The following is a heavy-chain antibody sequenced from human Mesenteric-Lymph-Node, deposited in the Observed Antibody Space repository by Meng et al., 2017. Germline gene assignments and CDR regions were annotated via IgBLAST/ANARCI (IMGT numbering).Heavy chain of an antibody. V-gene: IGHV1-69*13. Sequence: SVNVSCKASGGTFSSYAISWVRQAPGQGLEWMGGIIPIFGTANYAQKFQGRVTITADESTSTAYMELSSLRSEDTAVYYCASWATYYYYGMDVWGQGTTVTVSS. CDR2: IIPIFGTA. CDR1: GGTFSSYA. J-gene: IGHJ6*02. D-gene: IGHD5-12*01. CDR3: ASWATYYYYGMDV.